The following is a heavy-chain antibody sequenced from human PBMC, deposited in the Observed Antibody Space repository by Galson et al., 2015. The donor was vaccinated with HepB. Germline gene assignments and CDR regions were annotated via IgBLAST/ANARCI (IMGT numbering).Heavy chain of an antibody. CDR3: ARGGWGRGVGTTPCSWFDP. CDR2: ISFDGSKK. J-gene: IGHJ5*02. CDR1: GFTFRGFG. D-gene: IGHD1-26*01. Sequence: SLRLSCAASGFTFRGFGMHWVRQAPGKGLEWVAVISFDGSKKYYTDSVKGRFTISRDNSQNTLYLQMNSLRVGDTAVYYCARGGWGRGVGTTPCSWFDPWGQGTLVTVSS. V-gene: IGHV3-33*05.